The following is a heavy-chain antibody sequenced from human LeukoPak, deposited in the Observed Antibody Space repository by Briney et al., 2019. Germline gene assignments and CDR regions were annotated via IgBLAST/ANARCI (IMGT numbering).Heavy chain of an antibody. J-gene: IGHJ4*02. V-gene: IGHV3-7*01. CDR1: GFTFSSSW. CDR3: ARTYFDILTGYNPYFDY. Sequence: GGSLRLSCAASGFTFSSSWMGWVRQAPGKGLEWVANIKQDGSEKYYVDSVKGRFTISRDNAKNSLYLQMNSLRAEDTAVYYCARTYFDILTGYNPYFDYWGQGILVTVSS. D-gene: IGHD3-9*01. CDR2: IKQDGSEK.